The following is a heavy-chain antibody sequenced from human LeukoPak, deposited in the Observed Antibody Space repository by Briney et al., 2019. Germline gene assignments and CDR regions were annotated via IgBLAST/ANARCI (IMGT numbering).Heavy chain of an antibody. J-gene: IGHJ4*02. CDR3: ARGSGRRGTMVRGVIIRPYYFDY. D-gene: IGHD3-10*01. CDR1: GDSVSSNSAA. CDR2: TYYRSKWYN. V-gene: IGHV6-1*01. Sequence: SQTLSLTCAISGDSVSSNSAAWNWIRQSPSRGLEWLGRTYYRSKWYNDYAVSVKSRITINPDTSKNQFSLKLSSETAADTAVYYCARGSGRRGTMVRGVIIRPYYFDYWGQGTLVTVSS.